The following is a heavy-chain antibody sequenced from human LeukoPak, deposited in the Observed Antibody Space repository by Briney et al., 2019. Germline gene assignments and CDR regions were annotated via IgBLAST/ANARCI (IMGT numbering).Heavy chain of an antibody. CDR3: ARVEYSSSSVWYFDL. Sequence: TSETLSLTCTVSGGSISSYYWSWIRQPPGKELEWIGYIYYSGSTNYNPSLKSRVTISVDTSKNQFSLKLSSVTAADTAVYYCARVEYSSSSVWYFDLWGRGTLVTVSS. D-gene: IGHD6-6*01. V-gene: IGHV4-59*01. CDR1: GGSISSYY. J-gene: IGHJ2*01. CDR2: IYYSGST.